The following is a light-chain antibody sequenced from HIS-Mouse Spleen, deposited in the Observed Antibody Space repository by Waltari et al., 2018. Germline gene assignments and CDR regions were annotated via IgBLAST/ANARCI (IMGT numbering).Light chain of an antibody. CDR2: AAS. J-gene: IGKJ1*01. Sequence: DIQLTQSPSFLSASVGDRVTITCRASQGISSYLALYQQKPGKAPKLLIYAASTLQSVVPSRFSGSGSGTEFTLTISSLQPEDFATYYCQQLNSYPPTFGQGTKVEIK. CDR3: QQLNSYPPT. V-gene: IGKV1-9*01. CDR1: QGISSY.